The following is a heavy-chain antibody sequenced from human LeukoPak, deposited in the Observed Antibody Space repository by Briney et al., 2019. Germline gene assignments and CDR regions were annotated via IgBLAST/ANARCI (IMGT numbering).Heavy chain of an antibody. CDR2: IYYSGST. D-gene: IGHD6-19*01. J-gene: IGHJ4*02. CDR3: ASRIAVAGTKSLPDY. Sequence: SETLSLTCTVSGGSISSYYWSWIRQPPGKGLEWIAYIYYSGSTNYNPSLKSRVTVSVDTSKNQFSLKLSSVTAADTAVYYCASRIAVAGTKSLPDYWGQGTLVTVSS. CDR1: GGSISSYY. V-gene: IGHV4-59*08.